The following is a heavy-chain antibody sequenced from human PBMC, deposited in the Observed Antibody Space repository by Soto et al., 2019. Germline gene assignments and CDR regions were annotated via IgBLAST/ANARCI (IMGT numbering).Heavy chain of an antibody. Sequence: GESLKISCKGSGYSFTSYWIGWVRQMPGKGLEWMGLIYPGDSDTRYSPSFQGQVTISADKSISTAYLQWSSLKASDTAMYYCARQWAALRFSATPSGGMDVWGQGTTVTVS. CDR1: GYSFTSYW. V-gene: IGHV5-51*01. D-gene: IGHD3-3*01. CDR2: IYPGDSDT. J-gene: IGHJ6*02. CDR3: ARQWAALRFSATPSGGMDV.